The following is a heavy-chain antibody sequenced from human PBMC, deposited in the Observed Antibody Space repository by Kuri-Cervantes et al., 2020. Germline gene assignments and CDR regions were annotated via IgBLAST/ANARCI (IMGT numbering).Heavy chain of an antibody. Sequence: SETLSLTCAISGDSVSSNSAAWNWIRQSPSRGLEWLGRTYYRSKWYNDYAVSVKSRITINPDTSKNQFSLKLSSVTAADTAVYYCARGTNSYWGSYRRAFDIWGQGTMVTVSS. V-gene: IGHV6-1*01. CDR2: TYYRSKWYN. CDR3: ARGTNSYWGSYRRAFDI. CDR1: GDSVSSNSAA. D-gene: IGHD3-16*02. J-gene: IGHJ3*02.